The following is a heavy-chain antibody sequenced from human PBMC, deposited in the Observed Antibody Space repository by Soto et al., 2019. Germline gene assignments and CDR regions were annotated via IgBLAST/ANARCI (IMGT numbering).Heavy chain of an antibody. CDR2: IYYSGST. Sequence: SETLSLTCTVSGGSISSSSYYWGWIRQPPGKGLEWIGSIYYSGSTYYNPSLKSRVTISVDTSKNQFSLKLSSVTAADTAVYYCASPPAAGTDYYYYGMDVWGQGTTVTVSS. CDR1: GGSISSSSYY. CDR3: ASPPAAGTDYYYYGMDV. D-gene: IGHD6-13*01. V-gene: IGHV4-39*01. J-gene: IGHJ6*02.